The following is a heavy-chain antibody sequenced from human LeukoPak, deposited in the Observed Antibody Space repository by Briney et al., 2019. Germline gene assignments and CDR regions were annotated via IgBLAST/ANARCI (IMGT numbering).Heavy chain of an antibody. D-gene: IGHD4-23*01. CDR3: WYGGNSYDAFDI. CDR2: IRSKTDGGTT. J-gene: IGHJ3*02. Sequence: GGSLRLSCAASGFTFRDAWMTWVRQAPGKGLEWVGRIRSKTDGGTTDYAVSVQGRFTISRDNSKNTLYLQMNSLRAEDTAVYYCWYGGNSYDAFDIWGQGTMVTVSS. V-gene: IGHV3-15*01. CDR1: GFTFRDAW.